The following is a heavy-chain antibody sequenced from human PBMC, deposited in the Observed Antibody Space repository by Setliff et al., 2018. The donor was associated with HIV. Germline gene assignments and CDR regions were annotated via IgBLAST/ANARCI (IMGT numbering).Heavy chain of an antibody. Sequence: PSETLSLTCSVSGDSISDTTYYWGWIRQPPGKGLEWIGNIYHSGSTLYKPSLKSRVTMSVDTSKNQFSLKLSSVTAADTAVYSCAGGLGNYYGSGTYYRHNWFDPWGQGTLVTVSS. CDR3: AGGLGNYYGSGTYYRHNWFDP. J-gene: IGHJ5*02. CDR1: GDSISDTTYY. CDR2: IYHSGST. V-gene: IGHV4-39*01. D-gene: IGHD3-10*01.